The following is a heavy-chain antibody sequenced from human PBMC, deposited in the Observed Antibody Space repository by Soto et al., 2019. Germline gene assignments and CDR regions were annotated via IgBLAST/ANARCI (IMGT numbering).Heavy chain of an antibody. CDR2: ISGSGGST. CDR1: GFTFSSCA. CDR3: AKDSYSSSWYVFTV. Sequence: LRLSCAASGFTFSSCAMSWVRQAPGKGLEWVSAISGSGGSTYYADSVKGRFTISRDNSKNTLYLQMNSLRAEDTAVYYCAKDSYSSSWYVFTVWGQGTTVTVSS. D-gene: IGHD6-13*01. J-gene: IGHJ6*02. V-gene: IGHV3-23*01.